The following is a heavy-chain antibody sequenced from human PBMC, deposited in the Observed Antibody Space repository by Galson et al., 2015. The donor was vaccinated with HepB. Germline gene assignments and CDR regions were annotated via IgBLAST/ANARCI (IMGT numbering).Heavy chain of an antibody. CDR2: INNNGDYT. V-gene: IGHV3-64D*06. J-gene: IGHJ4*02. CDR3: VKPIGADGPSWDY. Sequence: SLRLSCAASEFTLSSYHMHWVRQAPGKGLEYVSGINNNGDYTHYADSVKGRFTVSRDTSKNTLYLQMSSLRAEDTAVYYCVKPIGADGPSWDYWGQGTQVTVSS. D-gene: IGHD6-13*01. CDR1: EFTLSSYH.